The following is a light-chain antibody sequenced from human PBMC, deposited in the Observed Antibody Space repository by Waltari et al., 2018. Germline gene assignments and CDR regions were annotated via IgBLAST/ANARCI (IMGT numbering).Light chain of an antibody. CDR2: WAS. V-gene: IGKV4-1*01. J-gene: IGKJ4*01. Sequence: DIVMTQSPDSLAVSLGERATINCKSSQSVFYSPNNKNYLSWYQQKQGQPPKLLIYWASSRESGVADRFSGSGSGTDFTLTISSLQAEDVALYFCQQYYGSPFTFGGGTKVEIK. CDR1: QSVFYSPNNKNY. CDR3: QQYYGSPFT.